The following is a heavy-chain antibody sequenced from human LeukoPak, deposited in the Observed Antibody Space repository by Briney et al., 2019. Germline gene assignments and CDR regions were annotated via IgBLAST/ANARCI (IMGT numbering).Heavy chain of an antibody. V-gene: IGHV1-69*05. Sequence: ASVKVSCKASGGTFSSYAISWVRQAPGQGLEWMGGIIPIFGTANYAQKFQGRVTMTTDTSTSTAYMELSSLRSEDTAVYYCAEAYCSSTSCYSFGGDDAFDIWGQGTMVTVSS. J-gene: IGHJ3*02. CDR2: IIPIFGTA. CDR3: AEAYCSSTSCYSFGGDDAFDI. CDR1: GGTFSSYA. D-gene: IGHD2-2*02.